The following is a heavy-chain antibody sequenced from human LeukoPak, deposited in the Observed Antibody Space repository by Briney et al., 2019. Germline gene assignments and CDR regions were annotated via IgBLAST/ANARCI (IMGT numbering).Heavy chain of an antibody. CDR1: GFTFSSYA. V-gene: IGHV3-23*01. J-gene: IGHJ4*02. CDR2: ISGSGGST. CDR3: ARGDANYDILTGYYPSWDFDY. D-gene: IGHD3-9*01. Sequence: GGSLRLSCAASGFTFSSYAMSWVRQAPGKGLEWVSAISGSGGSTYYADSVKGRFTISRDNAKNSLYLQMNSLRAEDTAVYYCARGDANYDILTGYYPSWDFDYWGQGTLVTVSS.